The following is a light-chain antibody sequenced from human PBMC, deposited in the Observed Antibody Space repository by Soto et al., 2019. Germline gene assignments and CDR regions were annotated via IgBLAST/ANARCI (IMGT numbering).Light chain of an antibody. CDR2: GAS. J-gene: IGKJ1*01. Sequence: DVRLTQSPSSLSASVGDRVTITSRANQSISFFLSWYQQRPGRAPKLLIYGASNLLSGVPSGFSGSRSGTEFTLVISSLQVDDFATYYCQEALNEPWTFGQGTKVDIK. CDR1: QSISFF. CDR3: QEALNEPWT. V-gene: IGKV1-39*01.